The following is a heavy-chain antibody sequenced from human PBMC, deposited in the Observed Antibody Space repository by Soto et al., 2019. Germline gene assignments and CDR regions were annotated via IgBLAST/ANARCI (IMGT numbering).Heavy chain of an antibody. CDR3: ARVSGSYCYGMDV. D-gene: IGHD1-26*01. CDR2: IYHSGST. V-gene: IGHV4-4*02. J-gene: IGHJ6*02. Sequence: QVQLQESGPGLVKPSGTLSLTCAVSGGSISSSNWWSWVRQPPGKGLEWIGEIYHSGSTNYNPSLKSRFTISVDKSKTQFSLKLSSVTAADTAVYYCARVSGSYCYGMDVWGQGTTVTVSS. CDR1: GGSISSSNW.